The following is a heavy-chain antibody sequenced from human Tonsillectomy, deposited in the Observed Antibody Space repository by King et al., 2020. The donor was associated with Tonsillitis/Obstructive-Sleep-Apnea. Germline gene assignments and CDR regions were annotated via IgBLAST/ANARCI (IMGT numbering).Heavy chain of an antibody. V-gene: IGHV3-23*04. J-gene: IGHJ4*02. CDR3: AKERTETPRLARGIGGLDY. Sequence: VQLVESGGGLVQPGGSLRLSCAASGFTFSIYAMSWVRQAPGKGLEWVSAITGSGCSTYYADSVKGRFTISRDNSRNTLYLQMNSLRAEDTAIYYCAKERTETPRLARGIGGLDYWGQGTLVTVSS. D-gene: IGHD4-23*01. CDR1: GFTFSIYA. CDR2: ITGSGCST.